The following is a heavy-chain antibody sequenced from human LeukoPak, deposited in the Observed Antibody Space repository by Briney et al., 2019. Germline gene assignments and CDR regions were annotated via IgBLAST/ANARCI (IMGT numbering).Heavy chain of an antibody. D-gene: IGHD6-6*01. CDR3: AGHSSSSDGWFDP. V-gene: IGHV1-2*02. CDR1: GITLTDYF. Sequence: GASVKVSCKASGITLTDYFIHWVRQAPGKGLGGMGWINPHNGGTNYGQKFQGRVTMTRDTSINTVYMEVARLTSDDTAIYYCAGHSSSSDGWFDPWGQGTLVTVSS. J-gene: IGHJ5*02. CDR2: INPHNGGT.